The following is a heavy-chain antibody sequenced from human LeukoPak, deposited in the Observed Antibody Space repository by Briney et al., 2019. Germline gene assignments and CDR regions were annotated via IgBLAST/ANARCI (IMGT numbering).Heavy chain of an antibody. CDR2: IIPIFGTA. Sequence: GASVKVSCKASGGTFSSYAISWVRQAPGQGLEWMGGIIPIFGTANYAQKFQGRVTITTDESTSTAYMELSSLRSEDTAVYYCARDYYDILTGYPGAFDIWGQGTMVTVSS. J-gene: IGHJ3*02. CDR1: GGTFSSYA. CDR3: ARDYYDILTGYPGAFDI. D-gene: IGHD3-9*01. V-gene: IGHV1-69*05.